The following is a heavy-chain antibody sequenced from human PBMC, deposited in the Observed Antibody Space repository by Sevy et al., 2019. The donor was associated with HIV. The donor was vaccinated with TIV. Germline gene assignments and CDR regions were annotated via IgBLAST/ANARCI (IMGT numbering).Heavy chain of an antibody. CDR3: TTGVEGYGSGSYYAPYYYYGMDV. V-gene: IGHV3-15*01. CDR2: IKSKTDGGTT. J-gene: IGHJ6*02. D-gene: IGHD3-10*01. CDR1: GFTFSNAW. Sequence: GGSLRLSCAASGFTFSNAWMSWVRQAPGKGLEWVGRIKSKTDGGTTDYAAPVKGRFTISRDDSKNTLYLQMNSLKTEDAAVYYCTTGVEGYGSGSYYAPYYYYGMDVWGQGTTVTVSS.